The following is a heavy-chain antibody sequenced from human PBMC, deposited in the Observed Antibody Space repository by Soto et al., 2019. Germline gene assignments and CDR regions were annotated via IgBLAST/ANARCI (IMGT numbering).Heavy chain of an antibody. CDR2: IKSKIDGGTT. Sequence: PGGSLRLSCAASGVTLTTAWINWVRQARGKGLEWVGRIKSKIDGGTTDFAAPVKGRFAISRDDSRNMVYFQMNSLEIEDTAVYYCTTDSHFTMKLVRLAYSGLGTLVTVSS. D-gene: IGHD3-22*01. V-gene: IGHV3-15*07. J-gene: IGHJ4*01. CDR1: GVTLTTAW. CDR3: TTDSHFTMKLVRLAY.